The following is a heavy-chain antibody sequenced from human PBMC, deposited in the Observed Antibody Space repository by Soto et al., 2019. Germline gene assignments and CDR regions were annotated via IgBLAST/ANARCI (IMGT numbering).Heavy chain of an antibody. Sequence: ASVKVSCKTSGYTFSNYGITWVRQAPGQPLGWLGWISLYSDGTNYAQKFQERVTITRDMSTSTAYMELSSLRSEDTAVYYCAATHYCSSTSCYRSWFDPWGQGTLVTVSS. D-gene: IGHD2-2*02. CDR2: ISLYSDGT. V-gene: IGHV1-58*02. CDR3: AATHYCSSTSCYRSWFDP. J-gene: IGHJ5*02. CDR1: GYTFSNYG.